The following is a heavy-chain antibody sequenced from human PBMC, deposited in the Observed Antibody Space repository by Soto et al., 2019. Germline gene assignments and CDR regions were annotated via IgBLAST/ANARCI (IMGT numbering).Heavy chain of an antibody. CDR2: ISYDGSNK. V-gene: IGHV3-30*03. CDR3: ARGLWGSYYYYGMDV. J-gene: IGHJ6*02. D-gene: IGHD3-16*01. Sequence: PGGSLRLSCAASGFTFSSYGMHWVRQAPGKGLEWVAVISYDGSNKYYADSVKGRFTISRDNSKNTLYLQMNSLRAEDTAVYYCARGLWGSYYYYGMDVWGQGTTVTVSS. CDR1: GFTFSSYG.